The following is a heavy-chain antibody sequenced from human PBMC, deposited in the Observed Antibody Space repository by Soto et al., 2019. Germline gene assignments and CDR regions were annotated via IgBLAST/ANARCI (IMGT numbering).Heavy chain of an antibody. Sequence: PSETLSLTCTVSGGSISSYYWSWIRQPPGKGLEWIGYIYYSGSTNYNPSLKSRVTISVDTSKNQFSLKLSSVTAADTAMYYCARSTPYYYDSSGYSTFDYWGQGTLVTVSS. J-gene: IGHJ4*02. CDR2: IYYSGST. CDR1: GGSISSYY. V-gene: IGHV4-59*01. CDR3: ARSTPYYYDSSGYSTFDY. D-gene: IGHD3-22*01.